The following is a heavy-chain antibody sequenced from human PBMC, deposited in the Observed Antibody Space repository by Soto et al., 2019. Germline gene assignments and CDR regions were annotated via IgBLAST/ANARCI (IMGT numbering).Heavy chain of an antibody. D-gene: IGHD3-10*01. CDR1: GGSFNGYY. Sequence: QVQLQQWGAGLLKSSETLSLTCAVYGGSFNGYYWSWIRQPPGKGLEWLGEINHTGSTNYNPSLKSRVTIEVDTSKNELSLNLSSVTAADTAVYYCATWGFGGSGSKENNWFDPWGQGTLVTVSS. V-gene: IGHV4-34*01. CDR2: INHTGST. CDR3: ATWGFGGSGSKENNWFDP. J-gene: IGHJ5*02.